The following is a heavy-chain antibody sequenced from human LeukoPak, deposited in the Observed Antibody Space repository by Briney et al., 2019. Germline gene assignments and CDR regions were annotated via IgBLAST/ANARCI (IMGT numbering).Heavy chain of an antibody. V-gene: IGHV1-69*05. CDR2: IIPIFGTA. J-gene: IGHJ4*02. Sequence: PVKVSCKASGGTFSSYAIRWVRQAPGQGLEWMGRIIPIFGTANYAQKFQGRVTITTDESTSTAYMELSSLRSEDTAVYYCARAGYDSSGDFDYWGQGTLVTVSS. CDR1: GGTFSSYA. CDR3: ARAGYDSSGDFDY. D-gene: IGHD3-22*01.